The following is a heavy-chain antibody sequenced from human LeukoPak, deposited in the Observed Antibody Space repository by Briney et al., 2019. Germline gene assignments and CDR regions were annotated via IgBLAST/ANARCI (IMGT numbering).Heavy chain of an antibody. V-gene: IGHV3-48*01. D-gene: IGHD3-16*01. CDR3: ARDVITFGGAPPGIDY. CDR2: ISSSSSTI. CDR1: GFTFSSYS. Sequence: GGSLRLSCAASGFTFSSYSMNWVRQAPGKGLEWVSYISSSSSTIYYADSVKGRFTISRDNAKNSLYLQMNSLRAEDTAVYYCARDVITFGGAPPGIDYWGQGTLVTVSS. J-gene: IGHJ4*02.